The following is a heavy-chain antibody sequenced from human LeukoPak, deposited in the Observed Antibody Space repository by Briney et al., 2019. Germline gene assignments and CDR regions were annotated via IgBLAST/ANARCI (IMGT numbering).Heavy chain of an antibody. CDR2: IWYDGSNK. J-gene: IGHJ6*02. CDR3: AREGAGYSSSWLHYYYYYGMDV. V-gene: IGHV3-33*01. D-gene: IGHD6-13*01. Sequence: GGSLRLSCAASGFTFSSYGMHWVRQAPGKGLEWVAVIWYDGSNKYYADSVKGRFTISRDNSKNTLYLQMNSLRAEDTAVYYCAREGAGYSSSWLHYYYYYGMDVWGQGTTVTVSS. CDR1: GFTFSSYG.